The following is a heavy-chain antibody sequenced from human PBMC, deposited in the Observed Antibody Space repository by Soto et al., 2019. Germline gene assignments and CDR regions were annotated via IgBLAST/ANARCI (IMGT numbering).Heavy chain of an antibody. J-gene: IGHJ6*03. CDR2: IYYSGST. Sequence: PSETLSLTCTVSGGSISSGGYYWSWIRHHPGKGLEWIGYIYYSGSTYYNPSLKSRVTISVDTSKNQFSLKLSSVTAADTAVYYCARGTKGYCSSTSCKGYYYMDVWGKGTTVTVSS. V-gene: IGHV4-31*03. D-gene: IGHD2-2*01. CDR1: GGSISSGGYY. CDR3: ARGTKGYCSSTSCKGYYYMDV.